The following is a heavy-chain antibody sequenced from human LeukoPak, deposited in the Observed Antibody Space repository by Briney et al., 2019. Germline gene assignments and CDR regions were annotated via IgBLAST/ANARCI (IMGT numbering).Heavy chain of an antibody. CDR2: VNTGGNT. J-gene: IGHJ3*02. CDR1: GVSISSHY. V-gene: IGHV4-4*07. D-gene: IGHD6-13*01. Sequence: SETLSLTCTVSGVSISSHYWSWIRQPAGKGLECIGRVNTGGNTFYIPSLNSRVTMSVDSSRNQFSLKLSFVTSADTALYYCARFREADFFDIWGQGIIVTVSS. CDR3: ARFREADFFDI.